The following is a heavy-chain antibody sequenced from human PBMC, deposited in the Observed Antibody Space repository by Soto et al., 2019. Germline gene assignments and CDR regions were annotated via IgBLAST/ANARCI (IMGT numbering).Heavy chain of an antibody. CDR2: INHSGST. V-gene: IGHV4-34*01. CDR3: ARGRAAGDQNRFDP. D-gene: IGHD6-25*01. J-gene: IGHJ5*02. CDR1: GGSFSGYY. Sequence: QVQLQQWGAGLLKPSETLSLTCAVYGGSFSGYYWSWIRQPPGKGLEWIGEINHSGSTNYNPSLKSRVTISVDTSKNQFSLKLSSVTAADTAVYYCARGRAAGDQNRFDPWGQGTLVTVSS.